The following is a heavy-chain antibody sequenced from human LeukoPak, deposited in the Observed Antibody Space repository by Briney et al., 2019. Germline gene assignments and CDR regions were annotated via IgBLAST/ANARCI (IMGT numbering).Heavy chain of an antibody. Sequence: GGSLRFSCAASGFTFSSYWMSWVRQAPGKGLEWVANIKQDGSEKYYVDSVKGRFTISRDNAKNSLYLQMNSLRAEDTAVYYCARSAQLRSWYQAYYHGSGSSWFDPWGQGTLVTVSS. CDR1: GFTFSSYW. V-gene: IGHV3-7*01. CDR3: ARSAQLRSWYQAYYHGSGSSWFDP. CDR2: IKQDGSEK. D-gene: IGHD3-10*01. J-gene: IGHJ5*02.